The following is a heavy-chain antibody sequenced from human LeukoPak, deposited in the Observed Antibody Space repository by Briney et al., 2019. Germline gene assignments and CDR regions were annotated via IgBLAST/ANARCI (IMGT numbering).Heavy chain of an antibody. J-gene: IGHJ3*02. CDR2: ISSMSSYI. D-gene: IGHD3-22*01. CDR1: EFTFSNYT. Sequence: PGGSLRLSCAASEFTFSNYTMTWVRQAPGMGLEWVSSISSMSSYIYYADSVKGRFTISRDNAKNSLYQQMNSLRAEDTAVYYCARDYYDSSGYSGAFDIWGQGTMVTVSS. V-gene: IGHV3-21*01. CDR3: ARDYYDSSGYSGAFDI.